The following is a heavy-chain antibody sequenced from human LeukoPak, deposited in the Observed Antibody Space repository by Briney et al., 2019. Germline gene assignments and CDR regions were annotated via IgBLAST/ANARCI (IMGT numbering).Heavy chain of an antibody. D-gene: IGHD3-10*01. CDR1: GFTFSSYA. J-gene: IGHJ4*02. V-gene: IGHV3-23*01. CDR3: AKDDAWLRFGE. Sequence: PGGSLRLSCAASGFTFSSYAMSWVRQAPGKGLEWVSGISPSGDITYYADSVKGRFTISRDNSKNTLYLEVISLTVEDAAVYYCAKDDAWLRFGEWSQGTLVTVSS. CDR2: ISPSGDIT.